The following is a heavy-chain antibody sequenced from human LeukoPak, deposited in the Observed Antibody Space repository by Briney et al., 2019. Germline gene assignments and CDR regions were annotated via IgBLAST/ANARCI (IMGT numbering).Heavy chain of an antibody. CDR1: GGSISSYY. D-gene: IGHD3-10*01. Sequence: SETLSLTCTVSGGSISSYYWSWIRQPAGKGLEWIGRIYTSGSTNYNPSLKSRVTMSVDTSKNQFSLKLSSVTAADTAVYYCARLGSGSYYNPRDYYYMDVWGKGTTVTVSS. CDR2: IYTSGST. CDR3: ARLGSGSYYNPRDYYYMDV. V-gene: IGHV4-4*07. J-gene: IGHJ6*03.